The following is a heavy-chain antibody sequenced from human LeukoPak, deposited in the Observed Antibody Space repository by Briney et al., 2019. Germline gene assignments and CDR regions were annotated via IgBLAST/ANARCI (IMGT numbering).Heavy chain of an antibody. CDR2: MNPNSGNT. CDR3: AIGRVAVAGDDAFDI. D-gene: IGHD6-19*01. J-gene: IGHJ3*02. Sequence: ASVEVSCKASGYTFTSYDINWVRQATGQGLEWMGWMNPNSGNTGYAQKFQGRVTMTRNTSISTAYMELSSLRSEDTAVYYCAIGRVAVAGDDAFDIWGQGTMVTVSS. V-gene: IGHV1-8*01. CDR1: GYTFTSYD.